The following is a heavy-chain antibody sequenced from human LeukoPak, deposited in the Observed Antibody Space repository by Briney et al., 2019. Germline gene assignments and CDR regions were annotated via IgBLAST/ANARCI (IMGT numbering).Heavy chain of an antibody. CDR1: SASISSDW. CDR2: IYYSGST. V-gene: IGHV4-59*13. CDR3: ARGLMIAVAGRGEFHY. J-gene: IGHJ4*02. D-gene: IGHD6-13*01. Sequence: AETLSLTCTVSSASISSDWWSWSRQPPGKGLEWIGYIYYSGSTNYNPSLKSRVTISVDTSKNQFSLKLSSVTAADTAVYYCARGLMIAVAGRGEFHYWGQGTLVTVSS.